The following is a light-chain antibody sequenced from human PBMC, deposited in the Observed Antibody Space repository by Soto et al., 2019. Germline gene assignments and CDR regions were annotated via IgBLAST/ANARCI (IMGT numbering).Light chain of an antibody. J-gene: IGKJ5*01. V-gene: IGKV3-11*01. CDR2: DAS. CDR3: QQLKSYPIT. Sequence: EIVLTQSPSTLSLSPGERATLSCRASQSVSSYLAWYQQEPGQAPRLLIYDASNRATGIPARFSGSGSGTDFTLTISSLEPEDFATYYCQQLKSYPITFGQGTRLEI. CDR1: QSVSSY.